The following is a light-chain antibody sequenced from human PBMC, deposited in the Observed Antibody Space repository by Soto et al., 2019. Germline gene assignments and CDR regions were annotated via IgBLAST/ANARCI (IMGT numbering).Light chain of an antibody. J-gene: IGKJ1*01. CDR3: QQYANYPRT. V-gene: IGKV3-20*01. CDR2: GAS. CDR1: QSVSSGY. Sequence: EIVLTQSPGTLSLSPGERATLSCRASQSVSSGYLAWYQQKPGQAPRLLISGASRRATGIADRFSGSGSGTDFTLTISRLEPEDFAVYYCQQYANYPRTFGQGTKVEIK.